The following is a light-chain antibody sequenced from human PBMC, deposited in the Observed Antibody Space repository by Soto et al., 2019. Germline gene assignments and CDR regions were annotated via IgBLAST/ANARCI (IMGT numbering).Light chain of an antibody. CDR3: SSYAGSNNF. CDR2: EVT. J-gene: IGLJ2*01. CDR1: SSDVGGYNY. V-gene: IGLV2-8*01. Sequence: QSALTQPPSASGSPGQSVTISCTGTSSDVGGYNYVSWYQQHPGKAPKLMIYEVTKRPSGVPDRFSGSKSGNTASLTVSGLKADDEADYYCSSYAGSNNFFGGGTKLTVL.